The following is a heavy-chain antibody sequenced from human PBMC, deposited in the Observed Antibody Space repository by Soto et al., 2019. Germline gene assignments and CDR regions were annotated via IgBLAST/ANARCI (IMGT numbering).Heavy chain of an antibody. CDR3: ARDQWLVHVYYYYGMDV. V-gene: IGHV1-18*01. Sequence: ASVKVSCKASGYTFTSYGISWVRQAPGQGLEWMGWISAYNGNTNYAQKLQGRVTMTTDTSTSTAYMELRSLRSDDTAVYYCARDQWLVHVYYYYGMDVWGQGTTVTVSS. D-gene: IGHD6-19*01. CDR2: ISAYNGNT. CDR1: GYTFTSYG. J-gene: IGHJ6*02.